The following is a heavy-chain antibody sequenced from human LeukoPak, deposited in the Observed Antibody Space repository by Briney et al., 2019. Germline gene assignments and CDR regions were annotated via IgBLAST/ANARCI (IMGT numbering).Heavy chain of an antibody. Sequence: SETLSLTCTVSGGSISSSSYYWGWIRQPPGKGLEWIGSIYYSGSTYYNPSLKSRVTISVDTSKNQFSLKLSSVTAADTAVYYCARLPGSVVTAIDYWGQGTLVTVSS. CDR1: GGSISSSSYY. V-gene: IGHV4-39*07. CDR3: ARLPGSVVTAIDY. CDR2: IYYSGST. D-gene: IGHD2-21*02. J-gene: IGHJ4*02.